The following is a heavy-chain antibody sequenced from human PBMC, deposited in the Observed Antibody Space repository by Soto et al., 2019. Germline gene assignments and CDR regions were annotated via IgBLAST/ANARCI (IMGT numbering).Heavy chain of an antibody. D-gene: IGHD3-16*01. J-gene: IGHJ4*01. Sequence: QVQLVESGGGVVQPGRSLRLSCAASGFTFSSYAMHWVRQAPGKGLEWVAVISYDGSNKYYADYVKGRFTISRDNSKNELYLQMTRPRAEDTAVSYCARPEEAHYIWGSDFEEWGHVTVVTVSS. CDR2: ISYDGSNK. CDR1: GFTFSSYA. V-gene: IGHV3-30-3*01. CDR3: ARPEEAHYIWGSDFEE.